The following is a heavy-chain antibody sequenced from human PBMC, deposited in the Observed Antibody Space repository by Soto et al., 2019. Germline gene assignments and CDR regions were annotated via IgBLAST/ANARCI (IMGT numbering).Heavy chain of an antibody. J-gene: IGHJ6*02. Sequence: KPSETLSLTCTVSGGSISSSSYYWGWIRQPPGKGPAWIGSIYYSGSTYYNPSLKSRVTISVDTSKNQFSLKLSSVTAADTAVYYCARRLRDYYGSGSYYHYGMDVWGQGTTVTVSS. V-gene: IGHV4-39*01. CDR2: IYYSGST. CDR3: ARRLRDYYGSGSYYHYGMDV. D-gene: IGHD3-10*01. CDR1: GGSISSSSYY.